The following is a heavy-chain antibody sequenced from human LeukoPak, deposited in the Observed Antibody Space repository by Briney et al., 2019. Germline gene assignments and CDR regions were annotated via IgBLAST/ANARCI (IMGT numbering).Heavy chain of an antibody. CDR1: GYTFTGYY. CDR2: INPNSGGT. CDR3: ARGFTGAARPPYYYYYYMDV. V-gene: IGHV1-2*06. D-gene: IGHD6-6*01. J-gene: IGHJ6*03. Sequence: ASVKVSCKASGYTFTGYYMHWERQAPGQGLEWMGRINPNSGGTNYAQKFQGRVTMTRDTSISTAYMELSRLRSDDTAVYYCARGFTGAARPPYYYYYYMDVWGKGTTVTVSS.